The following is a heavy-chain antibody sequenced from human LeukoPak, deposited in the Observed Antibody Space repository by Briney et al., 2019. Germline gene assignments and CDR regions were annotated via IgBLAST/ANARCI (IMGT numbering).Heavy chain of an antibody. J-gene: IGHJ6*02. D-gene: IGHD3-10*01. CDR1: DGSITGYY. V-gene: IGHV4-59*08. Sequence: SETLSLTCTVSDGSITGYYWSWIRQSPRKGLEWIGYIFDSGSTNYNPSLQSRVTTSVDTSRNEYSLKLSSVTAADTAVYYCASLAVRGAGRDVGMDVWGQGTTVTVSS. CDR2: IFDSGST. CDR3: ASLAVRGAGRDVGMDV.